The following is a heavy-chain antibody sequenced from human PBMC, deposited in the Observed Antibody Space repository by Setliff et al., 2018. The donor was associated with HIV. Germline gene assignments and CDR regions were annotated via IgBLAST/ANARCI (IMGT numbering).Heavy chain of an antibody. CDR1: GDTFNSHA. J-gene: IGHJ6*02. V-gene: IGHV1-69*13. CDR2: IIPIFGTP. Sequence: SVKVSCKASGDTFNSHAVSWVRQAPGQGLEWMGGIIPIFGTPNYAQKFKGRLTITADESTSTVYMELSSLRSEDTAVYYCARDSRDIVVVIAPEPEPYYYYGMDVWGEGTTVTVS. D-gene: IGHD2-15*01. CDR3: ARDSRDIVVVIAPEPEPYYYYGMDV.